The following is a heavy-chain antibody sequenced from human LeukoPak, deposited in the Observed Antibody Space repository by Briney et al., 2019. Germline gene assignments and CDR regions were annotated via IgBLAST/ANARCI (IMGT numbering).Heavy chain of an antibody. CDR3: ARDFFDFWGGSWV. J-gene: IGHJ4*02. CDR2: IFRDGST. Sequence: GGSLRLSCAASGFTVSSNYMSWVRQAPGKGLEWVSVIFRDGSTYYGDSVRGRFSISRDNSKNMVYLQMNNLRAEDTAVYFCARDFFDFWGGSWVWGQGTLVTVSS. CDR1: GFTVSSNY. D-gene: IGHD3-3*01. V-gene: IGHV3-53*01.